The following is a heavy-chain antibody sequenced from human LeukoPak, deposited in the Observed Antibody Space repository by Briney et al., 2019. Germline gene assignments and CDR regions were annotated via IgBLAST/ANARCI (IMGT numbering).Heavy chain of an antibody. CDR3: ARVGPWVNPDYYYMDV. D-gene: IGHD1-14*01. Sequence: GGSLRLSCAASGFTSSNAWMSWVRQAPGKGLEWVGRIKSKTDGGTTDYAAPVKGRFTISRDDSRNTLYLQMNSLRAEDTAVYYCARVGPWVNPDYYYMDVWGKGTTVTVSS. J-gene: IGHJ6*03. V-gene: IGHV3-15*01. CDR2: IKSKTDGGTT. CDR1: GFTSSNAW.